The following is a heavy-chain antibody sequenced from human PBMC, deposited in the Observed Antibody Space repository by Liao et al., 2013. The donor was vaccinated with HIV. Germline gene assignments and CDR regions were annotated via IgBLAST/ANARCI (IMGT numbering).Heavy chain of an antibody. V-gene: IGHV4-39*07. J-gene: IGHJ2*01. D-gene: IGHD4-17*01. Sequence: QLQLQESGPGLVKPSETLSLTCTVSGGSISSGTYYWGWIRQPPGEGLEWIGSIYYSGNTYYKPSLNSRVTISVDTSKRQFSLMLSSVTAADTAVYYCARWQTVTTSNWYFDLWGRGTLVTVSS. CDR1: GGSISSGTYY. CDR2: IYYSGNT. CDR3: ARWQTVTTSNWYFDL.